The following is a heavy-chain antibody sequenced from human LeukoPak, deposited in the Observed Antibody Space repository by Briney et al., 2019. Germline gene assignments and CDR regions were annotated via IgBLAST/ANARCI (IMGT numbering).Heavy chain of an antibody. Sequence: PSETLSLTCTVSGGSISSYYWSWIRQPAGKGLEWIGRIYTSGSTNYNPSLKSRVTMSVDTSKNQFSLKLSSVTAADTAVYYCASDTEYCSSTSCIGYAFDIWGQGTMVTVSS. D-gene: IGHD2-2*01. CDR3: ASDTEYCSSTSCIGYAFDI. J-gene: IGHJ3*02. CDR2: IYTSGST. V-gene: IGHV4-4*07. CDR1: GGSISSYY.